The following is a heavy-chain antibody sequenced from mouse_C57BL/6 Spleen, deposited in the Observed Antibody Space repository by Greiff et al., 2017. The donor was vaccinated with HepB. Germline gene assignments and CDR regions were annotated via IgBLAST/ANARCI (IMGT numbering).Heavy chain of an antibody. CDR1: GYTFTSYW. CDR2: INPSNGGT. CDR3: ARGGVPYGSSPWFAY. J-gene: IGHJ3*01. V-gene: IGHV1-53*01. Sequence: VQLQQPGTELVKPGASVKLSCKASGYTFTSYWMHWVKQRPGQGLEWIGNINPSNGGTNYNEKFKSKATLTVDKSSSTAYMQLSSLTSEDSAVYYGARGGVPYGSSPWFAYWGQGTLVTVSA. D-gene: IGHD1-1*01.